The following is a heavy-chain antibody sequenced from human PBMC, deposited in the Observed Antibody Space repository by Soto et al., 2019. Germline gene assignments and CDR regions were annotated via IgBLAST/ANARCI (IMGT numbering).Heavy chain of an antibody. Sequence: GASVKVSCKASGYTFTSYYMHWVRQAPGQGLEWMGIINPSGGSTSYAQKFQGRVTMTRDTSTSTVYMELSSLRSEDTAVYYCARDRYGQWLTHNWFDPWGQGTLVTVS. J-gene: IGHJ5*02. CDR2: INPSGGST. D-gene: IGHD6-19*01. CDR1: GYTFTSYY. V-gene: IGHV1-46*01. CDR3: ARDRYGQWLTHNWFDP.